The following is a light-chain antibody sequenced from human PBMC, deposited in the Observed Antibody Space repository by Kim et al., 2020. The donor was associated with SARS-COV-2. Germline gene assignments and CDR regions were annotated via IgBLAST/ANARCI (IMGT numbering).Light chain of an antibody. J-gene: IGKJ2*01. CDR2: DAS. CDR1: QSVSNF. CDR3: QQRTNWPPFT. Sequence: LSPGETATLSCRASQSVSNFLAWYQQKPGQAPRLLISDASNRAPGIPARFSASGSGIDFTLTISSLAPEDFAVYYCQQRTNWPPFTFGQGTKLEI. V-gene: IGKV3-11*01.